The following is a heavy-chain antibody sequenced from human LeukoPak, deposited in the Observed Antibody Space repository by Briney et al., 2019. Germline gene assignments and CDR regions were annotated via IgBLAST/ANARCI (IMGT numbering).Heavy chain of an antibody. V-gene: IGHV3-74*01. CDR1: GFTFRSYW. J-gene: IGHJ5*01. Sequence: GGSLRLSCAASGFTFRSYWMQWVRQAPGKGLVWASRINSDGSTRSYADSVKGRFTISRDNAQNMLYLQMNSLRAEDTAVYYCARDQVFDFWGQGTLVTVSS. CDR2: INSDGSTR. CDR3: ARDQVFDF.